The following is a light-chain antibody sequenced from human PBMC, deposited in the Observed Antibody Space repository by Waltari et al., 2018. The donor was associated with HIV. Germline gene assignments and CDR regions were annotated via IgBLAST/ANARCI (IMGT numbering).Light chain of an antibody. CDR2: KAS. CDR1: QRISSW. V-gene: IGKV1-5*03. J-gene: IGKJ1*01. CDR3: QQYNSIRGT. Sequence: DIQMTQSPSTLSASVGDRVTITCRASQRISSWLAWYQLKPGKAHKLLIYKASSLESGVPSRFSGSGSGTEFTLTISSLQPDDFATYYCQQYNSIRGTFGQGTKVEIK.